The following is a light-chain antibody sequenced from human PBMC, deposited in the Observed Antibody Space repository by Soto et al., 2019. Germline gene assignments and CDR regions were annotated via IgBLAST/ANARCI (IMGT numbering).Light chain of an antibody. CDR2: DVN. Sequence: QSVLTQPRSVSGSPGQSVTVSCTGSNSDIGDYSYVTWYQKHPDKAPRLMIFDVNKRPSGVPERFSGSKSGNTASLTISGLQAEDEADYYCCPYAATNTFVFGTGTKVTVL. V-gene: IGLV2-11*01. CDR3: CPYAATNTFV. CDR1: NSDIGDYSY. J-gene: IGLJ1*01.